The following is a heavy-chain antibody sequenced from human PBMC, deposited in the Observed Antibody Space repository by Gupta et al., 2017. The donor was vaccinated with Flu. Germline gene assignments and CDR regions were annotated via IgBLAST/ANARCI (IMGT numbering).Heavy chain of an antibody. CDR1: GFTFSSYA. CDR3: ARVTVGGYDELDNWFDP. V-gene: IGHV3-64*01. Sequence: EVQLVESGGGLVQPGGSLRLSCAASGFTFSSYAMHWVRQAPGKGLEYVSAISSNGGSTYYANSVKGRFTISRDNSKNTLYLQMGSLRAEDMAVYYCARVTVGGYDELDNWFDPWGQGTLVTVSS. CDR2: ISSNGGST. J-gene: IGHJ5*02. D-gene: IGHD5-12*01.